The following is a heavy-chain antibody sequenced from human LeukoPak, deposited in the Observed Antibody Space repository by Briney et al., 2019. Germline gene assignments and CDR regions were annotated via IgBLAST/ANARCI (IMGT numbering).Heavy chain of an antibody. J-gene: IGHJ6*02. V-gene: IGHV3-7*01. Sequence: GGSLRLSCTASGLTFSSYWMSWVRQAPGKGLEWVANIKQDGSEKDYVDSVKGRFTISRDNPKNSLYLQMNSLRAEDTAVYYSARYCGGDCYGMDVWGQGTTVTVSS. CDR2: IKQDGSEK. CDR3: ARYCGGDCYGMDV. D-gene: IGHD2-21*02. CDR1: GLTFSSYW.